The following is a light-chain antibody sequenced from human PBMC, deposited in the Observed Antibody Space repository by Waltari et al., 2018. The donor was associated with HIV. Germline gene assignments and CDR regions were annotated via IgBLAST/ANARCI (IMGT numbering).Light chain of an antibody. V-gene: IGKV1-39*01. CDR1: QTFSTY. CDR3: QQTYSSPT. Sequence: DIQMTQSPSSLSASVGDRVTITCRASQTFSTYLNWYQHKPGRAPNLLISAASSLRSGVPSRFSGSGYGTNFTLTISSLQPEDFATYFCQQTYSSPTFGQGTKLEIK. J-gene: IGKJ2*01. CDR2: AAS.